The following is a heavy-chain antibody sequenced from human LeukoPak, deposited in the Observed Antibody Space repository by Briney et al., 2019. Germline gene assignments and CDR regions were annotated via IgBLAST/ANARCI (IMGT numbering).Heavy chain of an antibody. Sequence: PSETLSLTCTVSGGSISSYYWSWIRQPPGKGLEWIGYIYYSGSTYYNPSLKSRVTISVDRSKNQFSLTLTSVTAADTAVYYCARDQVDYDTPDHFDYWGKGTLVTVSS. CDR1: GGSISSYY. J-gene: IGHJ4*02. CDR2: IYYSGST. D-gene: IGHD3-22*01. V-gene: IGHV4-59*12. CDR3: ARDQVDYDTPDHFDY.